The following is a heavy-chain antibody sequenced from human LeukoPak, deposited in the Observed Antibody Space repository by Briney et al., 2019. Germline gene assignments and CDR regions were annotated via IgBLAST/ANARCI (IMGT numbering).Heavy chain of an antibody. J-gene: IGHJ5*02. CDR2: ISNSGRTI. CDR1: GFTFSSYD. D-gene: IGHD1-1*01. CDR3: ATRVTSTPAP. Sequence: GGSLRLSCAASGFTFSSYDIQWVRQAPGKGLEWVSYISNSGRTIYYADSVKGRFTISTDNAKNSLYLQMNSLRAEDTAVYYCATRVTSTPAPWGQGTLVTVSS. V-gene: IGHV3-48*03.